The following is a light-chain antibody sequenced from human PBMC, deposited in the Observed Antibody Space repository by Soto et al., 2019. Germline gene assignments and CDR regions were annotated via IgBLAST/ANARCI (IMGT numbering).Light chain of an antibody. Sequence: DIVMTQSPLSLPVTPGEPASISCRSSQSLLHSNAYNYLDWYLQKPGQSPQLLIYLGSNRASGVPARFSGNASGTDFTLTISRLEAEDVGVYYCMQAIQTPYTFGQGTKLEIK. CDR3: MQAIQTPYT. CDR2: LGS. J-gene: IGKJ2*01. V-gene: IGKV2-28*01. CDR1: QSLLHSNAYNY.